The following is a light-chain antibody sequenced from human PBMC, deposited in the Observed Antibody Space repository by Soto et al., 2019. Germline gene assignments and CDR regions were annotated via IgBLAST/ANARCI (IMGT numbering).Light chain of an antibody. V-gene: IGKV3-15*01. CDR3: QQYNNWPLT. Sequence: EIVRTQSPATLSVSPGERATVSCRASQGVSSNLAWYQQKPGQAPRLLIYGASTRATGIPARFSGSGSGTEFTLTISSLQSEDFAVYYCQQYNNWPLTFGGGTKVEIK. CDR2: GAS. CDR1: QGVSSN. J-gene: IGKJ4*01.